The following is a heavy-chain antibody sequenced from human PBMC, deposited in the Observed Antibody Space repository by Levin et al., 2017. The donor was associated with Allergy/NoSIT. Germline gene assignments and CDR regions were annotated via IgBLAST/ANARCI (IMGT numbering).Heavy chain of an antibody. V-gene: IGHV3-23*01. D-gene: IGHD3-16*02. J-gene: IGHJ4*02. Sequence: PGGSLRLSCAASGFTFSSFAMSWVRQAPGKGLEWVSAISGSGGSTYYADSVKGRFTISRDNSKNTLYLQMNSLRAEDTAVYYCAKVGIRGGYYFDYWGQGTLVTVSS. CDR3: AKVGIRGGYYFDY. CDR2: ISGSGGST. CDR1: GFTFSSFA.